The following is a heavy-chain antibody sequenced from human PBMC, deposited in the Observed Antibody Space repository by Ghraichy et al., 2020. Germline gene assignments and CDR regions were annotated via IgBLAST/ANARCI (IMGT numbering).Heavy chain of an antibody. D-gene: IGHD2-2*01. CDR3: ARYRAYCNSTSCYYYGMDV. CDR2: INYSGST. Sequence: SETLSLTCTVSGGSINSYYWSWIRQPPGKGLEWIGYINYSGSTNYNPSLKSRVTISVETSKNQFSLKLTSVTAADTAVYYCARYRAYCNSTSCYYYGMDVWCQGTTVTVSS. J-gene: IGHJ6*02. CDR1: GGSINSYY. V-gene: IGHV4-59*01.